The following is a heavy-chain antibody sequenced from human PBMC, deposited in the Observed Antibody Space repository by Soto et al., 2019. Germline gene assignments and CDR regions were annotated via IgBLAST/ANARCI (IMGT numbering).Heavy chain of an antibody. Sequence: PGGSLSLSCAACGFNFSNHWMHWVRQRPGAGLVWVSRITSDGKSKAYAESVKGRFAISRDNAKNTLYLQMNGLTAEDTAVYSGDRGSGDCPLNGVGPWDRGTLVTAPS. D-gene: IGHD7-27*01. CDR2: ITSDGKSK. CDR1: GFNFSNHW. V-gene: IGHV3-74*01. CDR3: DRGSGDCPLNGVGP. J-gene: IGHJ5*02.